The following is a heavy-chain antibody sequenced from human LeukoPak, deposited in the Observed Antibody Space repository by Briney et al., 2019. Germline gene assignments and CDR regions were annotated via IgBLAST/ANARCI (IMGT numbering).Heavy chain of an antibody. Sequence: PSETLSLTCGVSGGSVTSTNWWTWVRRPPGKGLEWIGEVHLDGRTNYNPSLKSRLTISVDLSENHISLKLTSVTAADTAVYYCAREGGFFRPLDYSGQGTLVTVSS. D-gene: IGHD3-3*01. CDR1: GGSVTSTNW. J-gene: IGHJ4*02. V-gene: IGHV4-4*02. CDR2: VHLDGRT. CDR3: AREGGFFRPLDY.